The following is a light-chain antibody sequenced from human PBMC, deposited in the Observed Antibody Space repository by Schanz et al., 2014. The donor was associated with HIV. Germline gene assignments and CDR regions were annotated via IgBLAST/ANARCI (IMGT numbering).Light chain of an antibody. J-gene: IGKJ1*01. CDR2: DAS. CDR3: HQYGSSPRT. V-gene: IGKV3-20*01. CDR1: QGVGSS. Sequence: EIVMTQSPATLSVSPGERATLSCRASQGVGSSLAWYQQKPGQAPRLVIYDASSRATGIPDRFSGSGSGTDFTVTISRLEPEDFAVYYCHQYGSSPRTFGQGTKVEI.